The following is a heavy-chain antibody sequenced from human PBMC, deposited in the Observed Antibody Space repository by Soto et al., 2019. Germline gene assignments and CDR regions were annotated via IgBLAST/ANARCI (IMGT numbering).Heavy chain of an antibody. CDR1: GFTFSSYG. Sequence: QVQLVESGGGVVQPGRSLRLSCAASGFTFSSYGMHWVRQAPGKGLEWVAVIWYDGSNKYYADSVKGRFTISRDNSKNTLYLQTNSLRAEDTAVYYCAREEGSSWHYYYYGMDVWGQGTTVTVSS. D-gene: IGHD6-13*01. J-gene: IGHJ6*02. CDR3: AREEGSSWHYYYYGMDV. V-gene: IGHV3-33*01. CDR2: IWYDGSNK.